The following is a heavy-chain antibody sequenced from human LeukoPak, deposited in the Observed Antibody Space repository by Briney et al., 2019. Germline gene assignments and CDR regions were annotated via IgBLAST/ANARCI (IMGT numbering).Heavy chain of an antibody. V-gene: IGHV4-4*02. D-gene: IGHD3-22*01. CDR1: GGSISSSNW. Sequence: SETLSLTCAVSGGSISSSNWWSWVRQPPGKGLEWIGEINHSGSTNYNPSLKSRVTISVDTSKNQFSLKLSSVTAADTAVYYCARGGSSGYYGGAFDIWGQGTMVTVSS. CDR2: INHSGST. CDR3: ARGGSSGYYGGAFDI. J-gene: IGHJ3*02.